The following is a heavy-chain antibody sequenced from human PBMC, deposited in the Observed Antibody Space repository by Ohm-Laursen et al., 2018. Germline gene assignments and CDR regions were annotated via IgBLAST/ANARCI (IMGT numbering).Heavy chain of an antibody. CDR3: ASYYGGYDP. Sequence: SLRLSCSASGFSVSTNYMNWARQAPGKGLEWVSEIDRGGNGYYAESVKGRFTISRDNSKNTLYLQMNNLRAEDSAVYCCASYYGGYDPWGQGTLVTVSS. CDR1: GFSVSTNY. J-gene: IGHJ5*02. D-gene: IGHD3-3*01. V-gene: IGHV3-53*01. CDR2: IDRGGNG.